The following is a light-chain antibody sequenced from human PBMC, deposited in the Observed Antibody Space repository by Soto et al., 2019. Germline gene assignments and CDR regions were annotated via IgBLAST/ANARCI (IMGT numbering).Light chain of an antibody. CDR2: EVS. V-gene: IGLV2-14*01. CDR3: SSYPSSSTPL. J-gene: IGLJ2*01. CDR1: SSDVGGYNY. Sequence: QSALTQPASVSGSPGQSITISCTGTSSDVGGYNYVSWYQQHPGKAPKLMIYEVSNRPSGVSNRFSGSKSGNTASLTISGLQAEDEADYYCSSYPSSSTPLFGGGTKLTVL.